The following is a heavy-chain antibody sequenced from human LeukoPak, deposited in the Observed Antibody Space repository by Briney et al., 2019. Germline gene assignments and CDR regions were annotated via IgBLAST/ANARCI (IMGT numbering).Heavy chain of an antibody. Sequence: PGGSLRLSCAASGFAFSNAWMNWVRQAPGRGLEWVGRIKSKTDGGTTDYAAPVKGRFTISRDDSKNTLYLQMNSLKTEDTAVYYCSTTYYYDSSEGYWGQGTLVTVSS. CDR3: STTYYYDSSEGY. CDR2: IKSKTDGGTT. J-gene: IGHJ4*02. V-gene: IGHV3-15*07. D-gene: IGHD3-22*01. CDR1: GFAFSNAW.